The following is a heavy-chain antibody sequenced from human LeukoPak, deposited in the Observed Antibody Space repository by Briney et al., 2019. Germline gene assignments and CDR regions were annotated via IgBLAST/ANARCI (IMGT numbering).Heavy chain of an antibody. CDR1: GFTFSSYA. CDR3: ARDFYDSSGYYYTYNWFDP. Sequence: PGGSLRLSCAASGFTFSSYAMHWVRQAPGKGLEWVAVISYDGSNKYYADSVKGRFTISRDNSKNTLYLQMNSLRAEDTAVYYCARDFYDSSGYYYTYNWFDPWGQGTLVTVSS. D-gene: IGHD3-22*01. V-gene: IGHV3-30-3*01. J-gene: IGHJ5*02. CDR2: ISYDGSNK.